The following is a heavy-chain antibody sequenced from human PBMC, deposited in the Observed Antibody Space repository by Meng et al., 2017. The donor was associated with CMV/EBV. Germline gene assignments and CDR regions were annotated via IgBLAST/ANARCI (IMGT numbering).Heavy chain of an antibody. Sequence: GGSLRLSCAASGFTFSSYAMHWVRQAPGKGLEWVAVISYDGSNKYYADSVKGRFTISRDNSKNTLYLQMNSLRAEDTAVYYCARDLNWNYVRGAFDIWGQGTMVTVSS. D-gene: IGHD1-7*01. J-gene: IGHJ3*02. CDR2: ISYDGSNK. CDR1: GFTFSSYA. CDR3: ARDLNWNYVRGAFDI. V-gene: IGHV3-30-3*01.